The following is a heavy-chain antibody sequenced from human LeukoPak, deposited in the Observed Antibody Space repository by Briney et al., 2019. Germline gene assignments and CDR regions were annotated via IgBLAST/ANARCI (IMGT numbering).Heavy chain of an antibody. CDR2: INHSGST. J-gene: IGHJ4*02. CDR1: GGSFSGYY. CDR3: ARRPATRRGKTFDY. Sequence: SETLSLTCAVYGGSFSGYYWSWIRQPPGKGLEWIGEINHSGSTNYNPSLKSRVTISVDTSKNQFSLKLSSVTAADTAVYYCARRPATRRGKTFDYWGRGTRVTVSS. V-gene: IGHV4-34*01. D-gene: IGHD3-10*01.